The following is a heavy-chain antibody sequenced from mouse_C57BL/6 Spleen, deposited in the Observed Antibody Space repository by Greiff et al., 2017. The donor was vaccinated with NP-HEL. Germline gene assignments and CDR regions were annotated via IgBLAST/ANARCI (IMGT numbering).Heavy chain of an antibody. V-gene: IGHV14-1*01. CDR3: TTVTTFYYYAMDD. CDR1: GFNIKDYY. D-gene: IGHD2-3*01. CDR2: IDPEDGDT. J-gene: IGHJ4*01. Sequence: EVQLQQSGAELVRPGASVKLSCTASGFNIKDYYMHWVKQRPEQGLEWIGRIDPEDGDTEYAPKFQGKATMTADTSSNTAYLQLSSLTSEDTAVYYCTTVTTFYYYAMDDWGQGTSVTVSS.